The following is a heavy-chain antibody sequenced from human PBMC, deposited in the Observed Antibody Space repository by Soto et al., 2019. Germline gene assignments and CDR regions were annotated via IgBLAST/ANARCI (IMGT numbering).Heavy chain of an antibody. J-gene: IGHJ6*02. CDR1: GFIFSGYA. V-gene: IGHV3-23*01. CDR3: AKSPDFYYYGMDV. CDR2: ISGSGANT. Sequence: EVQLLESGGGLVQPGGSQRLSCVASGFIFSGYAMTWVRQAPGKGLEWVSSISGSGANTYYADSVKGRFTISRDNSKNTVSLQMNSLRADDTAVYYCAKSPDFYYYGMDVWGQGTMVTVSS.